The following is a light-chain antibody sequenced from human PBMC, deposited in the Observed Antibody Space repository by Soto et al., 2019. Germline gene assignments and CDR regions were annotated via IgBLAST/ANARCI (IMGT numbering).Light chain of an antibody. CDR3: QQYNSYSPT. CDR1: QSISSW. J-gene: IGKJ1*01. V-gene: IGKV1-5*01. Sequence: DIQMTQSPSTLSASVGDRVPITCRASQSISSWLAWYQQKPGKAPKLLIFDASSLESGVPSRFSGNGSGTEFTLTISSLQPDDFATYYCQQYNSYSPTFGQGTKVE. CDR2: DAS.